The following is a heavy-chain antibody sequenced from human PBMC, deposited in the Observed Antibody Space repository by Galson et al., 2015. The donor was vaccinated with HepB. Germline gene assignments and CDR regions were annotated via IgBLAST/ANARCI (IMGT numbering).Heavy chain of an antibody. CDR3: ARALRVGATPTDY. CDR2: INHSGST. J-gene: IGHJ4*02. Sequence: LSLTCAVYGGSFSGYYWSWIRQPPGKGLEWIGEINHSGSTNYNPSLKSRVTISVDTSKNQFSLKLSSVTAADTAVYYCARALRVGATPTDYWGQGTLVTVSS. CDR1: GGSFSGYY. D-gene: IGHD1-26*01. V-gene: IGHV4-34*01.